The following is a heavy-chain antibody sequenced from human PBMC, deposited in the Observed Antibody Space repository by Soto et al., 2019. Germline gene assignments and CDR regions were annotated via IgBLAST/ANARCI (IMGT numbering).Heavy chain of an antibody. CDR3: ARGIEREVTTGSHGFDP. J-gene: IGHJ5*02. CDR2: INPKTGGT. D-gene: IGHD1-1*01. CDR1: GYTFTDYY. Sequence: ASVKVSCKASGYTFTDYYMDWVRQAPGQGLEWMGWINPKTGGTKSAQKFRGRVSMTRDTSISTAYMERSRLTSDDTAIYYCARGIEREVTTGSHGFDPWG. V-gene: IGHV1-2*02.